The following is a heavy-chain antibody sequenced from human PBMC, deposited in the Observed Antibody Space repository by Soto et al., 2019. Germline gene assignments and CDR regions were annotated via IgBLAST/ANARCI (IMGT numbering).Heavy chain of an antibody. D-gene: IGHD3-16*02. Sequence: GGSLRLSCAASGLTFDSYGLSWVRQAPGKGLEWVSGISRSGDTTSYADSVKGRFTISRDNSENTLYLQMNSLRVEDTALYYCAKDLYDYIWGTYRGFDSWGQGTLVTVSS. CDR3: AKDLYDYIWGTYRGFDS. V-gene: IGHV3-23*01. J-gene: IGHJ5*01. CDR2: ISRSGDTT. CDR1: GLTFDSYG.